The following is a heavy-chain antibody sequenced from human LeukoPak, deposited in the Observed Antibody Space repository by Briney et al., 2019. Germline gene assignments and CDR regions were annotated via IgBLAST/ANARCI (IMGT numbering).Heavy chain of an antibody. V-gene: IGHV1-18*01. CDR1: GYTFTSYG. J-gene: IGHJ4*02. CDR2: ISAYNGNT. D-gene: IGHD5-18*01. CDR3: AGAWIQLWSPTRLDY. Sequence: ASVKVSCKASGYTFTSYGISWVRQAPGQGLEWMGWISAYNGNTNYAQKLQGRVTMTTDTSTSTAYMELRSLRSDDTAVYYCAGAWIQLWSPTRLDYWGQGTLVTVSS.